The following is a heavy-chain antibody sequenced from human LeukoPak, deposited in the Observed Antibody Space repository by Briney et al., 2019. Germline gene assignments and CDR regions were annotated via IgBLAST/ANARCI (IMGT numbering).Heavy chain of an antibody. CDR1: GFTFSDYY. D-gene: IGHD3-9*01. CDR3: AMILTGYYSNDY. CDR2: INSDGSST. J-gene: IGHJ4*02. Sequence: RGSLRLSCSASGFTFSDYYMSWVRQAPGKGLVWVSRINSDGSSTSYADSVKGRFTISRDNAKNALYLQMNSLRAEDTAVYYCAMILTGYYSNDYWGQGTLVTVSS. V-gene: IGHV3-74*01.